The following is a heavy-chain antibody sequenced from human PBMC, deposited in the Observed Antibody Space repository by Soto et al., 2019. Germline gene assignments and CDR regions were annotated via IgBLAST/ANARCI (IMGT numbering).Heavy chain of an antibody. CDR1: GFTFSSYA. CDR3: ARGPYGDSLDY. Sequence: GGSLRLSCAASGFTFSSYAMHWVRQAPGKGLEWVAVISYDGSNKYYADSVKGRFTISRDNSKNTLYLQMNSLRAEDTAVYYCARGPYGDSLDYWGQGTLVTVSS. D-gene: IGHD4-17*01. CDR2: ISYDGSNK. J-gene: IGHJ4*02. V-gene: IGHV3-30-3*01.